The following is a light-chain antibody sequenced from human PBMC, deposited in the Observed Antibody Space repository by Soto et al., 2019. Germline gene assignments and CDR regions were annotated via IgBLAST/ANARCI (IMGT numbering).Light chain of an antibody. CDR2: LNSDGSH. J-gene: IGLJ3*02. Sequence: QLVLTQSPSASASLGASVKLTCTLSSGHSSYAFAWHQQQPEKGPRYLMKLNSDGSHSKGDGIPDRFSGSSSGAERYLAIAGLQSEDEADYYCQTWGTGIPWVFGGGTKVTVL. V-gene: IGLV4-69*01. CDR3: QTWGTGIPWV. CDR1: SGHSSYA.